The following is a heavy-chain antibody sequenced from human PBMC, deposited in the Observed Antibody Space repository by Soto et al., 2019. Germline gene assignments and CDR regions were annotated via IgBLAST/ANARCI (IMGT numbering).Heavy chain of an antibody. CDR2: IYHSGST. D-gene: IGHD4-17*01. J-gene: IGHJ4*02. CDR1: EGTSIGFR. Sequence: VAEGTSIGFRGSCISQPTGKGLEWIGYIYHSGSTNYNPSLKSRVTISVDTSKNQFSLKLSSVTAADTAVYYCARSRHYGDDVPTTRGQRTLVTVSS. CDR3: ARSRHYGDDVPTT. V-gene: IGHV4-59*12.